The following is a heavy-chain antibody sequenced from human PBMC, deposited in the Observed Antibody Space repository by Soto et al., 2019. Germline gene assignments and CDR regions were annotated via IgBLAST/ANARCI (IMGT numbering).Heavy chain of an antibody. Sequence: EVQLVESGGGLVQPGGSLRLSCAASGFTFSSYWMSWVRQAPGKGLEWVANIKQDGSEKYYADSVKGRFTISRDNSKNTLYLQMNSLRAEDTAVYYCAREYCSSTSCYYFDYWGQGTLVTVSS. J-gene: IGHJ4*02. CDR1: GFTFSSYW. CDR2: IKQDGSEK. D-gene: IGHD2-2*01. V-gene: IGHV3-7*01. CDR3: AREYCSSTSCYYFDY.